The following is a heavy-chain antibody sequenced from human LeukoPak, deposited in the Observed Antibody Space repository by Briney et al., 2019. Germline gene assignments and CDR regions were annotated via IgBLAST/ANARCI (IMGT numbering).Heavy chain of an antibody. V-gene: IGHV5-51*04. CDR3: ARGAAGTIPDYYYFGMDI. CDR2: IYPGDSDT. J-gene: IGHJ6*02. CDR1: GYRFTDYW. Sequence: GESLKISCKGSGYRFTDYWIGWVRQMPGKGLEWMGIIYPGDSDTRYSPSFQGQVTISADKPISTAHLQWSSLKASDTAMYYCARGAAGTIPDYYYFGMDIWGQGTTVTVSS. D-gene: IGHD1-7*01.